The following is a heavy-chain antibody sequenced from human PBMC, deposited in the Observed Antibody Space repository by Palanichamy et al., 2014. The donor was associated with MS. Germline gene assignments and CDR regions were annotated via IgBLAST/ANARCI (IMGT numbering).Heavy chain of an antibody. CDR3: ARDGAGNALGY. CDR2: IWYDGSNK. D-gene: IGHD1-1*01. Sequence: GESGGGVVQPGRSLRLSCAASGFTFSSYGMHWVRQAPGKGLEWVAVIWYDGSNKYYADSVKGRFTISRDNSKNTLYLQMNSLRAEDTAVYYCARDGAGNALGYWGQGTLVTVSS. V-gene: IGHV3-33*01. CDR1: GFTFSSYG. J-gene: IGHJ4*02.